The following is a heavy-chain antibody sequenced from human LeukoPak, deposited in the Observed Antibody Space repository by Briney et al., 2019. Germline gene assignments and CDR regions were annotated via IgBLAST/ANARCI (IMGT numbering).Heavy chain of an antibody. CDR1: GGSISSSSYY. D-gene: IGHD3-3*01. J-gene: IGHJ4*02. CDR2: IYYSGGT. CDR3: ARHYDFWSGYYDY. V-gene: IGHV4-39*01. Sequence: PSETLSLTCTVSGGSISSSSYYWGWIRQPPGKGLEWIGSIYYSGGTYNPSLKSRVTISVDTSKNQFSLKLSSVTAADTAVYCCARHYDFWSGYYDYWGQGTLVTVSS.